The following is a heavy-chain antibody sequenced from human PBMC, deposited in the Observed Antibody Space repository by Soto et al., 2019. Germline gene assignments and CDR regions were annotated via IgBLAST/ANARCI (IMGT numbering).Heavy chain of an antibody. V-gene: IGHV1-69*13. CDR1: GYTFTSYG. Sequence: GASVKVSCKASGYTFTSYGISWVRQAPGQGLEWMGGIIPIFGTANYAQKFQGRVTITADESTSTAYMELSSLRSEDTAVYYCARVPSGGCSGGSGYGWAPAYWGQGTLVTVSS. CDR2: IIPIFGTA. D-gene: IGHD2-15*01. J-gene: IGHJ4*02. CDR3: ARVPSGGCSGGSGYGWAPAY.